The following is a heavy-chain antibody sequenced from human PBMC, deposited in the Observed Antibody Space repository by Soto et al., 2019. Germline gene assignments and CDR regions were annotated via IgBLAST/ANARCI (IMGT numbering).Heavy chain of an antibody. CDR2: MYYGGST. D-gene: IGHD3-22*01. J-gene: IGHJ4*02. CDR1: GGSLTFGNYY. Sequence: QVQLQESGPGLVKPSQTLSLTCTVSGGSLTFGNYYWSWIRQSPGKGLEWLGYMYYGGSTYYNPSLKSRVSISVDASKNQVSLKLSSVTAADSAVYYCARSAIPLYDSYYLDHWGPGTLVTVSS. V-gene: IGHV4-30-4*01. CDR3: ARSAIPLYDSYYLDH.